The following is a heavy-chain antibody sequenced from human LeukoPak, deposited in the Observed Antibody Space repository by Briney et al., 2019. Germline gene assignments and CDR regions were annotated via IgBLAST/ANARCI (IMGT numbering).Heavy chain of an antibody. CDR1: GFTFDDYA. CDR2: ISWNSGSI. Sequence: ALRLSCAASGFTFDDYAMHWVRQAPGKGLEWVSGISWNSGSIGYADSVKGRFTISRDNSKNMLYLQMNSLGAEDTAVYYCARSLRVRGVPDYMDVWGKGTTVTISS. J-gene: IGHJ6*03. D-gene: IGHD3-10*01. V-gene: IGHV3-9*01. CDR3: ARSLRVRGVPDYMDV.